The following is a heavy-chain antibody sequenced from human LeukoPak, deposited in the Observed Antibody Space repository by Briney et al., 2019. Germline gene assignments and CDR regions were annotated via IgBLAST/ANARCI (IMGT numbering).Heavy chain of an antibody. J-gene: IGHJ6*02. V-gene: IGHV3-23*01. CDR3: AKEDYDILTGYPQTQNYYYYYGMDV. CDR1: GFTFSSYA. D-gene: IGHD3-9*01. CDR2: ISGSGGST. Sequence: GGSLRLSCAASGFTFSSYAMGWVRQAPGKGLEWVSAISGSGGSTYYADSVKGRFTISRDNSKNTLYLQMNRLRAEDTAVYYCAKEDYDILTGYPQTQNYYYYYGMDVWGQGTTVTVSS.